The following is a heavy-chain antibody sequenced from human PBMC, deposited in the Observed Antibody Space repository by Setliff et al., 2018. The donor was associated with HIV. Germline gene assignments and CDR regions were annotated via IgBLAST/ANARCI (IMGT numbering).Heavy chain of an antibody. CDR2: ISSSGNTI. CDR1: GFTFSSYE. CDR3: ARKYYYDRSGYYY. D-gene: IGHD3-22*01. V-gene: IGHV3-48*03. Sequence: GGFLRLSCAASGFTFSSYEMNWVRQAPGKGLEWVSYISSSGNTIYYADSVKGRFTISRDNAKNSLYLQMNSLRAEDTAVYYCARKYYYDRSGYYYWGQGTLVTVSS. J-gene: IGHJ4*02.